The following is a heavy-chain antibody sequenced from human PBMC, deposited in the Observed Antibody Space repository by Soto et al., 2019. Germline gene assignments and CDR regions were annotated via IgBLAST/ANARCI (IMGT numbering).Heavy chain of an antibody. Sequence: QVQLVQSGAEVKKPGASVKVSCKASGYILTTYSMHWVRQAPGQGLEWMGGINPSSGRTSYAPKFQGRVTMTGDTSTSAVYMELSSLRPEDTAVYYCARDRGARLLIYGMDVWGQGTTVTVSS. J-gene: IGHJ6*02. V-gene: IGHV1-46*01. CDR2: INPSSGRT. CDR3: ARDRGARLLIYGMDV. CDR1: GYILTTYS. D-gene: IGHD6-25*01.